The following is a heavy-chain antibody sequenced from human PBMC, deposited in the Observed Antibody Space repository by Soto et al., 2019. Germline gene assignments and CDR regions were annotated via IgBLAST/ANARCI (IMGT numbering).Heavy chain of an antibody. V-gene: IGHV3-11*01. D-gene: IGHD2-15*01. CDR2: IGSSGDTI. J-gene: IGHJ6*02. CDR3: ARLHYCSGGSCYGNGLDV. CDR1: GFTFSDYY. Sequence: GGSLRLSCAASGFTFSDYYMNWTRQAPGKGLEWVSYIGSSGDTIYYTDSVKGRFTISRDNAKNSLYLQMSSLRAEDTAVYYCARLHYCSGGSCYGNGLDVWGQGTTVTVSS.